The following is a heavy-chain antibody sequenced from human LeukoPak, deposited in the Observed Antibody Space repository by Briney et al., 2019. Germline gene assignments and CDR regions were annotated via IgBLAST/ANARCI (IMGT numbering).Heavy chain of an antibody. J-gene: IGHJ6*02. Sequence: SVKVSRKASGFTFTSSAMQWVRQARGKPLEGIGWIVDGSGNTNYAQKFQERVTITRDMSTSTAYMELSSLRSEDTAVYYCAAGWDCSSTSCDKSKGPDQDGYYYYGMDVWGQGTTVTVSS. D-gene: IGHD2-2*01. CDR2: IVDGSGNT. CDR1: GFTFTSSA. V-gene: IGHV1-58*02. CDR3: AAGWDCSSTSCDKSKGPDQDGYYYYGMDV.